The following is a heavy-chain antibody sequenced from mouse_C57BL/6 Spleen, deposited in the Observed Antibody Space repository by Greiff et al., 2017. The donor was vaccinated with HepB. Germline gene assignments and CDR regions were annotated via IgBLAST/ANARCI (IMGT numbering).Heavy chain of an antibody. CDR3: ARGENDYDGDYYAMDY. Sequence: EVKLVESAGGLVQPGRSMKLSCTASGFTFSDYYMAWVRQVPEKGLEWVANINYDGSSTYYLDSLKSRFIISRDNAKNILYLQMSSLKSEDTATYYCARGENDYDGDYYAMDYWGQGTSVTVSS. CDR2: INYDGSST. D-gene: IGHD2-4*01. V-gene: IGHV5-16*01. CDR1: GFTFSDYY. J-gene: IGHJ4*01.